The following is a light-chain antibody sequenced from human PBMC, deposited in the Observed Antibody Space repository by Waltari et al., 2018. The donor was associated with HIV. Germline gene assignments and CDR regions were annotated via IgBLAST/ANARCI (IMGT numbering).Light chain of an antibody. CDR3: VLSSGGARV. J-gene: IGLJ2*01. Sequence: QAVVTQEPSLTVSPGGTVTLTCDSSTGAVTSDHYPYWLPRTPGQAPRTLIYDTSNKHAWTPARVAGSLLGGKAALTLSRAQREDEAEYYCVLSSGGARVFGGGTKLTVL. CDR1: TGAVTSDHY. CDR2: DTS. V-gene: IGLV7-46*01.